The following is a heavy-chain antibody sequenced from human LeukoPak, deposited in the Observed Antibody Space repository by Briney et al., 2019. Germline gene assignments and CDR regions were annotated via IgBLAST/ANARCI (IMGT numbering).Heavy chain of an antibody. Sequence: SETLSLTCAVSGDSISSSNYYWGWIRQPPGKGLEWIGSIHYSGSSYYNPSLKSRVTISVDTSKNQFSLRLKSVAAADTAVYYCATPRKYDLWTGFSTYFDYWGQGILVTVSS. D-gene: IGHD3/OR15-3a*01. CDR1: GDSISSSNYY. CDR2: IHYSGSS. J-gene: IGHJ4*02. V-gene: IGHV4-39*01. CDR3: ATPRKYDLWTGFSTYFDY.